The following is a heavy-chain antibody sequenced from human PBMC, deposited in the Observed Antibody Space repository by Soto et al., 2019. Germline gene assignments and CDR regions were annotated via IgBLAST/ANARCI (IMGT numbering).Heavy chain of an antibody. CDR2: IYHSGST. CDR1: GYSISSGYY. CDR3: ARDYYDSSGYYPTYYFDY. D-gene: IGHD3-22*01. J-gene: IGHJ4*02. V-gene: IGHV4-38-2*02. Sequence: SETLSLTCAVSGYSISSGYYWGWIRQPPGKGLEWIGSIYHSGSTYYNPSLKSRVTISVDTSKNQFSLKLSSVTAADTAVYYCARDYYDSSGYYPTYYFDYWGQGTLVTVSS.